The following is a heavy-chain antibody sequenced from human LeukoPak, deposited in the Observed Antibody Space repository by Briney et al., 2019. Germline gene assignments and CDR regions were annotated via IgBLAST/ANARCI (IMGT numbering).Heavy chain of an antibody. CDR2: ISGSDSRT. D-gene: IGHD3-22*01. V-gene: IGHV3-23*01. CDR1: GFTFNSYA. Sequence: PGGSLRLSCAASGFTFNSYAMTWVRQAPGKGLEWVSVISGSDSRTDYADSVKGRLTISRDNSKNTLYLEMNSLRAEDTAVYYCAKDRGDYHDSGGFDYWGQGTLVTVSS. CDR3: AKDRGDYHDSGGFDY. J-gene: IGHJ4*02.